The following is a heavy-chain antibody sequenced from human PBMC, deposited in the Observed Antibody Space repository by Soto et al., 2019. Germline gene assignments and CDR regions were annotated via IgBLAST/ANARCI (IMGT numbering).Heavy chain of an antibody. CDR1: GYTFTNFG. Sequence: ASVKVSCKASGYTFTNFGISWVRQAPGQGLEWMGWISAYNGNTNYAQNFQGRVTMTTDTSTSTAYMELRSLRSDDTAVYYCARGPHIVVRYEGFDIWGQGTMVTVSS. V-gene: IGHV1-18*01. CDR2: ISAYNGNT. CDR3: ARGPHIVVRYEGFDI. D-gene: IGHD3-22*01. J-gene: IGHJ3*02.